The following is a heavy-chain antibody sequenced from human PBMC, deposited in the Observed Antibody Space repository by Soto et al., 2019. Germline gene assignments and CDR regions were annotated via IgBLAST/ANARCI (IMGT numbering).Heavy chain of an antibody. V-gene: IGHV4-31*03. Sequence: PSETLSLTCTVSGGSISSGGYYWSWIRQHPGKGLERIGYIYYSGSTYYNPSLKSRVTISVDTSKNQFSLKLSSVTAADTAVYYCARDHHLLTMVRGMSYYYYGMDVWGQGTTVTVSS. CDR3: ARDHHLLTMVRGMSYYYYGMDV. D-gene: IGHD3-10*01. CDR1: GGSISSGGYY. J-gene: IGHJ6*02. CDR2: IYYSGST.